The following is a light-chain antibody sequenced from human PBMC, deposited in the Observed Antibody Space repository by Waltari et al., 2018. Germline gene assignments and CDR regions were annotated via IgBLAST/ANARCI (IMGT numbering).Light chain of an antibody. CDR1: RSDVGTYNY. CDR3: SSYSSSSSLV. CDR2: DVT. V-gene: IGLV2-14*03. Sequence: QSALTQPASVSGSPGQSITIPCTGTRSDVGTYNYVSWYQQHPGKAPKLLIYDVTKRPSGFSSRFSASKSGNTASLTISGLQAEDEADYYCSSYSSSSSLVFGTGTKVNVL. J-gene: IGLJ1*01.